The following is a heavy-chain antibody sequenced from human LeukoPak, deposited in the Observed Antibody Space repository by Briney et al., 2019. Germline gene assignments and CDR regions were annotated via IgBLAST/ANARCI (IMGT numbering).Heavy chain of an antibody. CDR1: GFTFDDYA. CDR2: ISWNSGSI. V-gene: IGHV3-9*01. CDR3: AKEGD. J-gene: IGHJ4*02. Sequence: GGSLRLSCAASGFTFDDYAMHWVRQAPGKGLEWVSGISWNSGSIGYADSVKGRFTISRDDAKNSLYLQMNSLRAEDTALYYCAKEGDWGQGTLVTVSS.